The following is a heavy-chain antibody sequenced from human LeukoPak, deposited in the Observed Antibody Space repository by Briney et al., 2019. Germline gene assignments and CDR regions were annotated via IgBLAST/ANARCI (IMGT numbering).Heavy chain of an antibody. CDR2: IKRKSDGGTT. CDR3: TTGYYYGSGRYGVFGS. CDR1: GFTFTNAW. Sequence: GSLTLSCAASGFTFTNAWMRWVRQAPGKGLEWVGHIKRKSDGGTTDGAAPVKGRFTISRDDSKNTLYMQMNSLKTEDTAVYYCTTGYYYGSGRYGVFGSWGQGALVTVSS. J-gene: IGHJ5*01. V-gene: IGHV3-15*01. D-gene: IGHD3-10*01.